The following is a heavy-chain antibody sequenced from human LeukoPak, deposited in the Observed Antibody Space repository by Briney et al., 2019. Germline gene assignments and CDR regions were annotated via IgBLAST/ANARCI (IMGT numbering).Heavy chain of an antibody. D-gene: IGHD2-2*01. CDR2: VFHSGTT. J-gene: IGHJ4*02. CDR1: GYSISSGRY. Sequence: PSETLSLTCAVSGYSISSGRYWGWIRQPPGKGLEWIGSVFHSGTTYYNPSLKSRATISVDTSKNQFSLNLRSVTAADTAVYYCARSLSTAGIDYWGLGTLVTVSS. V-gene: IGHV4-38-2*01. CDR3: ARSLSTAGIDY.